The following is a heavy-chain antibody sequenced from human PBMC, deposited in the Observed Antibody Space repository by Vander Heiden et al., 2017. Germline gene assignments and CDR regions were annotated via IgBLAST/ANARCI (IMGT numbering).Heavy chain of an antibody. CDR2: INPNSGGT. J-gene: IGHJ4*02. D-gene: IGHD4-17*01. V-gene: IGHV1-2*02. Sequence: QVQLVQSGAEVKKHRASVKVSCKASGYTLTGYYMHWVRQSPGQGLEWMGWINPNSGGTNSAPKFQGRVTMTRDTSISTDYMEVSRLRSDDTAVYYCAHGDFNYFDYWGQGTLVTVSS. CDR1: GYTLTGYY. CDR3: AHGDFNYFDY.